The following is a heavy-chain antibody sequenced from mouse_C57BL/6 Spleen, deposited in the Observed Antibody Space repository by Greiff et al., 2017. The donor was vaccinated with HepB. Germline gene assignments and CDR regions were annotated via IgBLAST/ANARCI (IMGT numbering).Heavy chain of an antibody. D-gene: IGHD6-5*01. CDR2: IDPSDSYT. CDR1: GYTFTSYW. Sequence: QVQLQQPGAELVRPGTSVKLSCKASGYTFTSYWMHWVKQRPGQGLEWIGVIDPSDSYTNYNQKFKGKATLTVDTSSSTAYMQLSSLTSEDSAVYYCAREFLSYYFDYWGQGTTLTVSS. J-gene: IGHJ2*01. CDR3: AREFLSYYFDY. V-gene: IGHV1-59*01.